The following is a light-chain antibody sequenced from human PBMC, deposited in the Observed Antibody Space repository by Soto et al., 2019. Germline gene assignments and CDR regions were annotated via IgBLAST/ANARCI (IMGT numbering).Light chain of an antibody. J-gene: IGKJ1*01. CDR2: KAS. CDR1: QSISSW. CDR3: QQYNSYS. Sequence: DIQMTQSPSTLSASVGYRVTITCRASQSISSWLAWYQQKPGKAPKLLIYKASSLESGVPSRFSGSGSGTEFTLTISSLQPDDFATYYCQQYNSYSFGQGTKVDI. V-gene: IGKV1-5*03.